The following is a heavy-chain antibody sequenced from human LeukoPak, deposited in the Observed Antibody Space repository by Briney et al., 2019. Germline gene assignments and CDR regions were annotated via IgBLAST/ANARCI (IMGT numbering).Heavy chain of an antibody. D-gene: IGHD2-2*01. V-gene: IGHV1-2*02. Sequence: ASVKGSCKASGYTFTGYYMHWVRQAPGQGLEWMGWINPNSGGTNYAKKCQGRVTMTRDTSISTAYMELSRLRSDDTAVYYCARLRTGSSWFDPWGQGTLVTVSS. CDR1: GYTFTGYY. J-gene: IGHJ5*02. CDR2: INPNSGGT. CDR3: ARLRTGSSWFDP.